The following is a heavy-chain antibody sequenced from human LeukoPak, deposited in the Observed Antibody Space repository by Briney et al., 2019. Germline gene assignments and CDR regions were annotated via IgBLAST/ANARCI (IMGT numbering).Heavy chain of an antibody. J-gene: IGHJ4*02. CDR1: GFTFSSYG. CDR2: IWYDGSNK. Sequence: GGSLRLSCAASGFTFSSYGMHWVRQAPGKGLEWVAVIWYDGSNKYYADSVKGRFTISRDNSKNTLYLQMDSLRAEDTAVYYCASGGWDTAMVTRYFDCWGQGTLVTVSS. D-gene: IGHD5-18*01. V-gene: IGHV3-33*01. CDR3: ASGGWDTAMVTRYFDC.